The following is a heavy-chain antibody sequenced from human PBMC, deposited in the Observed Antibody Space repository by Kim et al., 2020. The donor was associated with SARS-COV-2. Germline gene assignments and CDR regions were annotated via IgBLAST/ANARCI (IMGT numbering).Heavy chain of an antibody. D-gene: IGHD4-17*01. Sequence: YADTEKGRLTITRDTSKNTLYRQMNSLRAENTAVYYCARAEYGDHRELDYWGQGTLVTVSS. V-gene: IGHV3-33*01. CDR3: ARAEYGDHRELDY. J-gene: IGHJ4*02.